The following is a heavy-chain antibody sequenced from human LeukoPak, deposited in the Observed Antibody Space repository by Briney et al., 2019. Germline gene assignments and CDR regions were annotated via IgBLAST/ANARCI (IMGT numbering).Heavy chain of an antibody. J-gene: IGHJ4*02. CDR2: IYYSGST. CDR1: GGSISGYY. V-gene: IGHV4-59*01. D-gene: IGHD3-10*01. Sequence: PSETLSLTCTVSGGSISGYYWSWIRQPPGKGLEWIGYIYYSGSTNYNPSLKSRVTISVDTSKNQFSLKLSSVTAADTAVYYCARGEYYYGSGSLNYWGQGTLVTVSS. CDR3: ARGEYYYGSGSLNY.